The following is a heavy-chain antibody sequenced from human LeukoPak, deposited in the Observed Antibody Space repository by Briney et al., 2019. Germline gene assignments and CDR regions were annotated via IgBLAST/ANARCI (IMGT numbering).Heavy chain of an antibody. V-gene: IGHV3-48*02. CDR2: ITNTGSTT. Sequence: GGSLRLSCAASGFTFSTYPVNWLRQAPGKGLEWVSYITNTGSTTIYADSVRGRFTTSRDNAKNSLFLQMNSLRDEDTAVYFCAREIAYWGQGTLVTVSS. CDR3: AREIAY. CDR1: GFTFSTYP. J-gene: IGHJ4*02.